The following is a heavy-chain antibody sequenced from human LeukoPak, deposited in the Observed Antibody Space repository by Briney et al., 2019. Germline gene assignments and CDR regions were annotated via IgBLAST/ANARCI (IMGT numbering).Heavy chain of an antibody. CDR2: IWYDGSNK. CDR3: ARDRTATREGFDY. V-gene: IGHV3-33*01. Sequence: PGRSLRLSCAASGFTFSSYGIHWVRQAPGKGLEWVAVIWYDGSNKYYADSVKGRFTISRDNSKNTLYLQMNSLRAEDTAVYYCARDRTATREGFDYWGQGTLVTVSS. D-gene: IGHD2-15*01. CDR1: GFTFSSYG. J-gene: IGHJ4*02.